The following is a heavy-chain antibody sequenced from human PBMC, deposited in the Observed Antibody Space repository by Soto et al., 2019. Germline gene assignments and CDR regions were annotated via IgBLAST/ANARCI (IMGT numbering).Heavy chain of an antibody. CDR1: GFTFSSYS. D-gene: IGHD6-6*01. J-gene: IGHJ4*02. CDR3: ARDRGRSKPFDY. CDR2: ISSSSSYI. V-gene: IGHV3-21*01. Sequence: EVQLVESGGGLVKPGGSLRLSCAASGFTFSSYSMNWVRQAPGKGLEWVSSISSSSSYIYYADSVKGRFTISRDNAKNSLYLQMNSLRAEDTAVYYCARDRGRSKPFDYWGQGTLVTVSS.